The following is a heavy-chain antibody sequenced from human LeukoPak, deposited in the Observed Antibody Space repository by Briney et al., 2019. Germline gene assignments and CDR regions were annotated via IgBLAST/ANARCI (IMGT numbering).Heavy chain of an antibody. V-gene: IGHV2-5*02. Sequence: SGPTLVKPTQTPTLTCTFSGFSLSTSGVGVGWIRQPPGKALEWLALIYWDDDKRYSPSLKSRLTNTKDTSKNQVVLTMTNMDPVDTATYYCAHADYDILTGYRHFDYWGQGTLVTVSS. CDR1: GFSLSTSGVG. J-gene: IGHJ4*02. D-gene: IGHD3-9*01. CDR2: IYWDDDK. CDR3: AHADYDILTGYRHFDY.